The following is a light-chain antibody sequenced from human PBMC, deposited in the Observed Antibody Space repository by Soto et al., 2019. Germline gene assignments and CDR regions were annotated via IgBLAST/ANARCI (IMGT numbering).Light chain of an antibody. CDR2: TAP. V-gene: IGKV1-5*03. J-gene: IGKJ1*01. CDR1: QSISTS. CDR3: QKYNTYSRT. Sequence: DIQMTQAPSTMSVAVGDRVTVTCRASQSISTSLAWYQQKPGKAPKLLIYTAPSLESGVPSRFRGSGSGPEFTLASIILQPDDIANYYLQKYNTYSRTFGQATTGEIK.